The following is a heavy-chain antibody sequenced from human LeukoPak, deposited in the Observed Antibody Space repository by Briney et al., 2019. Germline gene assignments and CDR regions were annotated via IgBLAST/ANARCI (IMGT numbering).Heavy chain of an antibody. Sequence: GGSLRLSCAASGFTVSSNYMSWVRQAPGKGLEWVSVIYSGGSTYYADSVKGRFTISRDNSKNTLYLQMNSLRAEDTAVYYCARDGDPSDGYFYWGQGTLVTVSS. D-gene: IGHD3-22*01. CDR2: IYSGGST. CDR1: GFTVSSNY. CDR3: ARDGDPSDGYFY. V-gene: IGHV3-66*01. J-gene: IGHJ4*02.